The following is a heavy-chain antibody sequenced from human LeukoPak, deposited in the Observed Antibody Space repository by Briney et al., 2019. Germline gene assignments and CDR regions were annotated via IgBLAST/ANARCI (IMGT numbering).Heavy chain of an antibody. V-gene: IGHV3-7*01. Sequence: GGSLRLSCAASGFTFSNYWMNWVRQAPGKGLEWVANIKQDGSDKYYVDSVKGRFTISRDNAKNSLYLQMNSLRAEDTAVYYCVREPSPLDYWGRGTLVTVSS. CDR1: GFTFSNYW. J-gene: IGHJ4*02. CDR3: VREPSPLDY. CDR2: IKQDGSDK.